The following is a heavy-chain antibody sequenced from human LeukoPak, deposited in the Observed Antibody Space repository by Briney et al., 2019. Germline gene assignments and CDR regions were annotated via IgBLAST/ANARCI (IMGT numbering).Heavy chain of an antibody. D-gene: IGHD3-3*01. CDR2: ISYDGSNK. CDR3: AREITCPGYDFWSGYRIPRDAFDI. CDR1: GFTFSSYA. Sequence: PGGSLRLSCAASGFTFSSYAMHWVRQAPGKGLEWVAVISYDGSNKYYADSVKGRFTISRDNSKNTPYLQMNSLRAEDTAVYYCAREITCPGYDFWSGYRIPRDAFDIWGQGTMVTVSS. J-gene: IGHJ3*02. V-gene: IGHV3-30-3*01.